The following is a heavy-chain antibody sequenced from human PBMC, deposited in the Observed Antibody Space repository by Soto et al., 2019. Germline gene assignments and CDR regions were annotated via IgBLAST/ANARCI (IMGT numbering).Heavy chain of an antibody. J-gene: IGHJ2*01. Sequence: SETLSLTCTVTGDSITNYYCILIRHSPLKGLEWIGCIYSGGDTHYSPSLRSRVTMSIDTSKNQFSLNLSSVTAADTAVYYCAREAYQLLDLWGRGTLVTVSS. CDR2: IYSGGDT. D-gene: IGHD2-2*01. CDR3: AREAYQLLDL. CDR1: GDSITNYY. V-gene: IGHV4-59*01.